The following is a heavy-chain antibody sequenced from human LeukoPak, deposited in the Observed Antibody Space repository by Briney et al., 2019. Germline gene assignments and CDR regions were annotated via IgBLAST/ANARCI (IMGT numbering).Heavy chain of an antibody. Sequence: SETLSLTCAVSGGSISSSNWWSWVRQPPGKGLEWIGEIYHSGSTNYNPSLKSRVTISVDKSKNQFSLKLSSVTAADTAVYYCARHKRAYCGGDCYFHSYFDYWGQGTLVTVSS. CDR2: IYHSGST. J-gene: IGHJ4*02. V-gene: IGHV4-4*02. D-gene: IGHD2-21*02. CDR1: GGSISSSNW. CDR3: ARHKRAYCGGDCYFHSYFDY.